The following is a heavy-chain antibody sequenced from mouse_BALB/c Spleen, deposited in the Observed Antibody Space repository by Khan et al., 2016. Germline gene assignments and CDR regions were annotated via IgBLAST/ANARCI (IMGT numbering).Heavy chain of an antibody. J-gene: IGHJ3*01. CDR2: IDPANGNT. D-gene: IGHD2-3*01. Sequence: VQLQQAGAELVKPGASVKLSCTASGFNIKDTYMHWVKQRPEQGLEWIGRIDPANGNTKYDPKFQGKATITADTAYATAYLQLSRLTSESADIYFCAQIYDGNYGFAYWDQGTLVAVSA. CDR1: GFNIKDTY. V-gene: IGHV14-3*02. CDR3: AQIYDGNYGFAY.